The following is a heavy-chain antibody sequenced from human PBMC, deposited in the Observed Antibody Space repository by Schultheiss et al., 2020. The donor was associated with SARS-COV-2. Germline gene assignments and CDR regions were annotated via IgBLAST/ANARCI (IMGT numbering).Heavy chain of an antibody. D-gene: IGHD3-3*01. Sequence: SETLSLTCTVSGYSISSGYYWGWIRQPPGKGLEWIGSIYHSGSTYYNPSLKSRVTISVDTSKNQFSLKLSSVTAAYTAVYYCAREGTYYDFWSGLPYYYGMDVWGQGTTVTVSS. CDR3: AREGTYYDFWSGLPYYYGMDV. V-gene: IGHV4-38-2*02. CDR1: GYSISSGYY. J-gene: IGHJ6*02. CDR2: IYHSGST.